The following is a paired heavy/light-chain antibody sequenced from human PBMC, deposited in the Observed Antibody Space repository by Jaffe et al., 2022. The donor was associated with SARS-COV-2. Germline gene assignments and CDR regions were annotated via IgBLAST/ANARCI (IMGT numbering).Heavy chain of an antibody. CDR1: GYTFTTYA. V-gene: IGHV1-3*01. Sequence: QVQLVQSGAEVKKPGASVKVSCKASGYTFTTYAIHWVRQAPGQRLEWMGWINGGNGNTKYSQKFQGRVTVTRDTSASTAYMELSSLRSEDTAVYYCARGPLWPVVLYDSNGYAHWGQGTLVTVSS. D-gene: IGHD3-22*01. CDR2: INGGNGNT. CDR3: ARGPLWPVVLYDSNGYAH. J-gene: IGHJ4*02.
Light chain of an antibody. CDR1: QSLLHSNGYNY. Sequence: DIVVTQSPLSLPVTPGEPASISCRSSQSLLHSNGYNYLDWYLQKPGQSPQLLIYLGSNRASGVPDRFSGSGSGTDFTLKISRVEAEDVGVYYCMQALHTPLTFGGGTKVEIK. V-gene: IGKV2-28*01. J-gene: IGKJ4*01. CDR2: LGS. CDR3: MQALHTPLT.